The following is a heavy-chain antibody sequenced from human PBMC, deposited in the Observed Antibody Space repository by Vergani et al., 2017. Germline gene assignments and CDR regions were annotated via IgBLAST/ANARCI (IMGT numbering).Heavy chain of an antibody. CDR2: IHHSGDT. CDR1: DYSIMTNPY. Sequence: QVQLQESGPGLVKPSETLTLTCYVSDYSIMTNPYWGWFRQSPGKGLEWIGCIHHSGDTHYNSSLKSRVSISIVSSSKFSLSLTSVTAADTAIYYCARHRGSGGFFPSSYFYGMDVWGHGTTVTVSS. J-gene: IGHJ6*02. D-gene: IGHD3-10*01. V-gene: IGHV4-38-2*01. CDR3: ARHRGSGGFFPSSYFYGMDV.